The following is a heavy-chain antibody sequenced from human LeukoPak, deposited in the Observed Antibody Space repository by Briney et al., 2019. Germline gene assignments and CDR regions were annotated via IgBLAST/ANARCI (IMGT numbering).Heavy chain of an antibody. J-gene: IGHJ4*02. CDR2: IYYSGST. CDR1: GFTVSSNY. Sequence: GSLRLSCAASGFTVSSNYMSWVRQPPGKGLEWIGSIYYSGSTYYNPSLKSRVTISVDTSKNQFSLKLSSVTAADTAVYYCARQGLVRGNYFDYWGQGTLVTVSS. D-gene: IGHD3-10*01. V-gene: IGHV4-39*01. CDR3: ARQGLVRGNYFDY.